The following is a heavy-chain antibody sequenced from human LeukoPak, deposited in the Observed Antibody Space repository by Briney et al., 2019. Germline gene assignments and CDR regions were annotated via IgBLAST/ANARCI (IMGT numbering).Heavy chain of an antibody. J-gene: IGHJ4*02. CDR3: VRGTPTPGMDY. V-gene: IGHV7-4-1*02. D-gene: IGHD3-10*01. CDR1: GYSFTTYT. CDR2: IDTTTGNP. Sequence: ASVKVSCKASGYSFTTYTMHWVRQAPGQGLEWMGNIDTTTGNPRYAQDFTGRFVFSLDTSVSTAYLQITSLKADDTAAYYCVRGTPTPGMDYWGQGTQVTVSS.